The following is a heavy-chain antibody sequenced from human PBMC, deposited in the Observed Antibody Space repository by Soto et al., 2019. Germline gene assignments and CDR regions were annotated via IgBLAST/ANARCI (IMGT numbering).Heavy chain of an antibody. D-gene: IGHD6-13*01. CDR2: IYHSGST. Sequence: PWETLSLTCAVSVDSISSSNGWSCVRPPPGKGLEWIGEIYHSGSTNYNPSLKSRVTISVDKSKNQFSLKLSSVTAADTAVYYCARDPDIAAAGTDYYYGMDVWGQGTTVTVSS. V-gene: IGHV4-4*02. CDR3: ARDPDIAAAGTDYYYGMDV. J-gene: IGHJ6*02. CDR1: VDSISSSNG.